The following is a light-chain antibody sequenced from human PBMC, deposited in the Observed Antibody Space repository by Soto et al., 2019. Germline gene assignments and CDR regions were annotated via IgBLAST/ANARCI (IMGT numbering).Light chain of an antibody. J-gene: IGKJ4*01. CDR3: PHSYSTSLT. Sequence: DIQMTQSPSSLSASVGDRVTITCRASQSISSYLNWYQQKPGKAPKLLIYAASSLQSGGPSRFSDSGSGTDFTLTISSLQPEVFASYSCPHSYSTSLTFGRGTTVQIK. CDR2: AAS. CDR1: QSISSY. V-gene: IGKV1-39*01.